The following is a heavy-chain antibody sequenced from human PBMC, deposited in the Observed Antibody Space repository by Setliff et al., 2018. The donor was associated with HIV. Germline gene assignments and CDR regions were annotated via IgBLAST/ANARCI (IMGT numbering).Heavy chain of an antibody. V-gene: IGHV4-59*01. CDR2: SYHTGNT. CDR1: GGSISGYF. J-gene: IGHJ4*02. Sequence: ETLSLTCTVSGGSISGYFWNWIRQPPGKGLEWIGYSYHTGNTHYNPSLESRVSISVDTSKNQFSLKLTSVTAADTAVYFCARGHTKNYYGGDFFDYWGQGSLVTV. CDR3: ARGHTKNYYGGDFFDY. D-gene: IGHD1-26*01.